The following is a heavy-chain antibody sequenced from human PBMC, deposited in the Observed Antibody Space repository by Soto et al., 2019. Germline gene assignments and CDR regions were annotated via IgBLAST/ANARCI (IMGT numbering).Heavy chain of an antibody. D-gene: IGHD1-26*01. CDR2: IVPMLGTP. CDR1: GGTFDNFI. V-gene: IGHV1-69*01. Sequence: QVQLVQSGAEVKEPGSSVRVSCKASGGTFDNFIMNWVRQTPGQGLEWMGGIVPMLGTPTYAEKFQGRVTISATASTSTMYMEVTSLRSEDTAIYYCARNGTYSSSLSQYSGMDVWGQGTTVTVSS. J-gene: IGHJ6*02. CDR3: ARNGTYSSSLSQYSGMDV.